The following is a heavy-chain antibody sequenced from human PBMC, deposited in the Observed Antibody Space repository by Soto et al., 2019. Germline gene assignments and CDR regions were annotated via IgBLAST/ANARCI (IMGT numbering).Heavy chain of an antibody. CDR3: ARVRYCSGGSCYLNYYYYYYLDV. CDR1: GGSISSYY. J-gene: IGHJ6*03. V-gene: IGHV4-59*08. CDR2: IYYSGST. D-gene: IGHD2-15*01. Sequence: SETLSLTCTVSGGSISSYYWSWIRQPPGKGLEWIGYIYYSGSTNYNPSLKSRVTISVDTSKNQFSLKLSSVTAADTAVYYCARVRYCSGGSCYLNYYYYYYLDVWGQGTTVTVSS.